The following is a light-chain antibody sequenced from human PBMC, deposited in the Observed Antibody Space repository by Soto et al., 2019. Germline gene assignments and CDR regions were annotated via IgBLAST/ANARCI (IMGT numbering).Light chain of an antibody. J-gene: IGKJ5*01. CDR1: QSSSSW. V-gene: IGKV3-11*01. Sequence: TQSPSTLSASLGDTVTITCRASQSSSSWLAWYQQKPGQAPRLLIYDASTRATGIPARFSGSGSGTDFTLTISSLEPEDFAVYYCQQRSNWPSITFGQGTRLEIK. CDR2: DAS. CDR3: QQRSNWPSIT.